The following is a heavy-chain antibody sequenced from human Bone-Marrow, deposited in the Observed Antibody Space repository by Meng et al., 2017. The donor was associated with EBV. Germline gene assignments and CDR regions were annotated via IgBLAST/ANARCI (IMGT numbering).Heavy chain of an antibody. CDR3: ASESGRGFTPDY. V-gene: IGHV1-69*01. J-gene: IGHJ4*02. CDR1: GGTFRSDA. CDR2: LIPMSDEP. D-gene: IGHD3-10*01. Sequence: QVQCVQAGAEVKRPGCAVKVSGTTSGGTFRSDAISWVRQAPGQGLEWMGGLIPMSDEPYYAQKFQGRVTITADESTSTHYMDLCGLRSEDTAVYYCASESGRGFTPDYWGQGTLVTVSS.